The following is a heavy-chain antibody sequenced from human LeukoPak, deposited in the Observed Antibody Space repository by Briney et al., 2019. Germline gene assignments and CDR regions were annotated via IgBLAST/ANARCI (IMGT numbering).Heavy chain of an antibody. V-gene: IGHV4-34*01. CDR3: ARISSGWYGY. D-gene: IGHD6-19*01. Sequence: SETLSLTCAVYGGSFSGYYWSWIRQPPGKGLEWIGEINHSESTNYNPSLKSRVTISVDTSKNQFSLKLSSVTAADTAVYYCARISSGWYGYWGQGTLVTISS. CDR1: GGSFSGYY. J-gene: IGHJ4*02. CDR2: INHSEST.